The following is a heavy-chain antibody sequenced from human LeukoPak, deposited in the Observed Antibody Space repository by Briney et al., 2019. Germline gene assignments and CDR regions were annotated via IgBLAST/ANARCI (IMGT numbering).Heavy chain of an antibody. CDR3: ARGTMIVVESPDY. Sequence: GGSLRLSCAASGFTFSSYAMSWVRQAPGKGLEWVSSISSSSSYIYYADSVKGRFTISRDNAKNSLYLQMNGLRAEDTAVYYCARGTMIVVESPDYWGQGTLVTVSS. D-gene: IGHD3-22*01. J-gene: IGHJ4*02. CDR1: GFTFSSYA. CDR2: ISSSSSYI. V-gene: IGHV3-21*01.